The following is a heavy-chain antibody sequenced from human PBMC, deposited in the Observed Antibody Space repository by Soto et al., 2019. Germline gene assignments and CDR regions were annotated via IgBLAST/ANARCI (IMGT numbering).Heavy chain of an antibody. V-gene: IGHV1-18*01. CDR2: ISAYNGNT. CDR1: GYTFTSYG. J-gene: IGHJ6*03. Sequence: QVQLVQSGAEVKKPGASVKVSCKASGYTFTSYGISWVRQAPGQGLEWMGWISAYNGNTNYAQKLQGRVTMTTDTSTSTAYMELRSLRSDDTAVYYCARVFPGYNWNDFYYYYYMDVCGRGTTVTVSS. D-gene: IGHD1-1*01. CDR3: ARVFPGYNWNDFYYYYYMDV.